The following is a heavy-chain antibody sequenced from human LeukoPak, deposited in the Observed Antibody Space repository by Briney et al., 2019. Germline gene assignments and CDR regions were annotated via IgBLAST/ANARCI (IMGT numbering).Heavy chain of an antibody. CDR3: ARALPDTAMVTYFDY. CDR1: GYTFTSYY. CDR2: INPSGGST. Sequence: GASVKVSCKASGYTFTSYYMHWVRQAPGQGLEWMGIINPSGGSTSYAQKFQGRVTMTRDTSTSTAYMELSSLRSEDTAVYYCARALPDTAMVTYFDYWGQGTLVTVSS. V-gene: IGHV1-46*01. J-gene: IGHJ4*02. D-gene: IGHD5-18*01.